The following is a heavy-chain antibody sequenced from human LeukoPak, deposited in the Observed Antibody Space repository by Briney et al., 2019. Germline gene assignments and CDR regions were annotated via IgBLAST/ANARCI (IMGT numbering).Heavy chain of an antibody. CDR3: VRDLDLGGYSTFVS. CDR1: GFTFSSYFW. V-gene: IGHV3-74*01. D-gene: IGHD4-23*01. Sequence: GGSLRLACAASGFTFSSYFWMHWVRQAPGKGLVWVSRIRSDGGSSTYADSVKGRFTISRDNAKNTLYLQMNTLRAEDTAFYYCVRDLDLGGYSTFVSWGQGTLVTVSS. J-gene: IGHJ4*02. CDR2: IRSDGGSS.